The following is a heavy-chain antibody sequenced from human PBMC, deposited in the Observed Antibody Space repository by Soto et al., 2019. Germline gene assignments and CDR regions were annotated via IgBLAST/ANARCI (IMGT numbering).Heavy chain of an antibody. CDR2: IKSETDGGTT. CDR1: GITFSNAW. V-gene: IGHV3-15*01. Sequence: EVQLVESGGGLVKPGGSLRLSCAASGITFSNAWMSWVRQAPGKGLEWVCSIKSETDGGTTEYAAPVKGSITISRDDTKHTLFVQMNSLKAEETAVYYCTTDGCVYSYGSGGYYFHSMDVWGQVTTVTVSS. CDR3: TTDGCVYSYGSGGYYFHSMDV. J-gene: IGHJ6*02. D-gene: IGHD3-10*01.